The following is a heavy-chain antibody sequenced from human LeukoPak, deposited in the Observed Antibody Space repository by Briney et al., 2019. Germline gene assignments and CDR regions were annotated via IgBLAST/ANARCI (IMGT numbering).Heavy chain of an antibody. CDR1: GFIFPGYA. D-gene: IGHD1-1*01. V-gene: IGHV3-21*01. CDR3: ARGDGDDSYNRNS. J-gene: IGHJ4*02. CDR2: ISSGSTYI. Sequence: GGSLRLSCAASGFIFPGYAINWVRQAPGKGLEWVSSISSGSTYIYQAASVKGRFSISRDNAKNSLYLQMNSLRVEDTAVYYCARGDGDDSYNRNSWGEGTLVTVSS.